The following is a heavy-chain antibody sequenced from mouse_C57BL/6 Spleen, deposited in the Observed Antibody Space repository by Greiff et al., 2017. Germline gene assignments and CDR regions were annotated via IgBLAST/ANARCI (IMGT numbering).Heavy chain of an antibody. J-gene: IGHJ2*01. Sequence: QVQLQQPGAELVRPGSSVKLSCKASGYTFTSYWMHWVKQRPIQGLEWIGNIDPSDSETHYNQKFKDKATLTVDKSSSTAYMQLSSLTSEDSAVYYCARGGTVGYYVDYWGQGTTHSLL. CDR3: ARGGTVGYYVDY. CDR2: IDPSDSET. D-gene: IGHD1-1*01. CDR1: GYTFTSYW. V-gene: IGHV1-52*01.